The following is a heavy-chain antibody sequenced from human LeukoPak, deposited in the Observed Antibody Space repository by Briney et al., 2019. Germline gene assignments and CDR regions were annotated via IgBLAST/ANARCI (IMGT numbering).Heavy chain of an antibody. J-gene: IGHJ4*02. CDR3: ARDSYYYDSSGHFDY. CDR1: GFTFSSYS. Sequence: GGSLRLSCAASGFTFSSYSMNWVRQAPGKGLEWVSYISSSSTIYYADSVKGRFTISRDNAKNSLYLQMNSLRAEDTAVYYCARDSYYYDSSGHFDYWGQGTLVTVSS. CDR2: ISSSSTI. D-gene: IGHD3-22*01. V-gene: IGHV3-48*01.